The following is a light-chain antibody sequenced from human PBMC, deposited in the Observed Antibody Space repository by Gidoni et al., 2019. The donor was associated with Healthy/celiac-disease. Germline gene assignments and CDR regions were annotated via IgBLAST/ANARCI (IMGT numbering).Light chain of an antibody. Sequence: EIELTQSPGTLSLSPGERATLSCRASQSVSSSSLAWYQQKPGQAPRLLIYAASSRATGIPDRFSGSGSGTDFTLTISRLEPEDFAVYYCQQYGRSPLTFGGGTKVEIK. CDR3: QQYGRSPLT. CDR1: QSVSSSS. CDR2: AAS. V-gene: IGKV3-20*01. J-gene: IGKJ4*01.